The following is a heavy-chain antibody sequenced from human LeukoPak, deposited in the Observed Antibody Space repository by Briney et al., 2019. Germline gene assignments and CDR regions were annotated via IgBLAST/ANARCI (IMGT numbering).Heavy chain of an antibody. J-gene: IGHJ4*02. CDR1: GLAFSAYK. Sequence: GSLRLSCAASGLAFSAYKMHWVRQAPRKGLVWVSRISTDGYTTDYADFVQGRFTASRDNTKNTWSLEMNSLRAEDTAVYYCVVGGSPGYWGQGTLVTVSS. CDR3: VVGGSPGY. D-gene: IGHD2-15*01. CDR2: ISTDGYTT. V-gene: IGHV3-74*01.